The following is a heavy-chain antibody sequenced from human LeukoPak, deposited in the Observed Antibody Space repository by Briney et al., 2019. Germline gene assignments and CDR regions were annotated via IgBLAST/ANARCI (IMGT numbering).Heavy chain of an antibody. CDR1: GYTFTGYY. J-gene: IGHJ4*02. CDR3: ASSGWTDRYYFDY. CDR2: INPNSGGT. D-gene: IGHD6-19*01. V-gene: IGHV1-2*06. Sequence: ASVKVSCKASGYTFTGYYMHWVRQAPGQGLELMGRINPNSGGTNYAQKFQGRVTMTRDTSISTAYMELSRLRSDDTAVYYCASSGWTDRYYFDYWGQGTLVTVSS.